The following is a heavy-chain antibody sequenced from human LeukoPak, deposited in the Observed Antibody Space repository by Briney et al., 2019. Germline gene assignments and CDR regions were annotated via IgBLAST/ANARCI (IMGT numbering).Heavy chain of an antibody. CDR1: GGSISSGGYS. D-gene: IGHD3-10*01. V-gene: IGHV4-30-2*01. J-gene: IGHJ4*02. CDR3: ASSLWFGEHHY. CDR2: IYHSGST. Sequence: SETLSLTCAVSGGSISSGGYSWSWIRQPPGKGLEWIGYIYHSGSTYYNPSLKSRVTISVDRSKNQFSLKLSSVTAADTAVYYCASSLWFGEHHYWGQGTLVTVSS.